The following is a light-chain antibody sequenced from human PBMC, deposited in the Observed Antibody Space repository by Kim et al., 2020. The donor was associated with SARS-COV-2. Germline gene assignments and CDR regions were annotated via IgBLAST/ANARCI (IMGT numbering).Light chain of an antibody. J-gene: IGKJ5*01. CDR1: QTVRRGY. V-gene: IGKV3-20*01. Sequence: SPGERAPRSCRASQTVRRGYLAWYQLKPGQAPRLVMYDASSRAAGIPDRFSGSGSGTDFTLTISRLEPEDFAVYYCQQYTSSPITFGQGTRLEIK. CDR2: DAS. CDR3: QQYTSSPIT.